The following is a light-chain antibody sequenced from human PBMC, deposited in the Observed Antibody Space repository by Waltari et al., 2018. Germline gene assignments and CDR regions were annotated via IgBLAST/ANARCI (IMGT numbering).Light chain of an antibody. Sequence: QSVLTQPPSASGTPGPVVTISCCGSTSNIGNNPVHWYQQLPGTAPKVLIYNDDQRPWGVPDRFSVSKSGPSASLAISGLQSDDEGDYYCAARDDSLNVWVFGGGTKVTVL. CDR1: TSNIGNNP. V-gene: IGLV1-44*01. J-gene: IGLJ3*02. CDR2: NDD. CDR3: AARDDSLNVWV.